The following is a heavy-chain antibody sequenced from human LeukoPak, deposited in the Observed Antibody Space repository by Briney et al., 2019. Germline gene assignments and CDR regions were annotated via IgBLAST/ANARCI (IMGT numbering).Heavy chain of an antibody. J-gene: IGHJ4*02. CDR2: LSGSGGGT. CDR1: GFSFNSYT. Sequence: GGSLRLSCLASGFSFNSYTMNWVREAPGKGLKWVAGLSGSGGGTNYADSVQGRFTISRDNPKNTLYLQMNSLRAEDTAVYFCAKRGVVIRVFLVGFHKEAYCFDSWGQGALVTVSS. CDR3: AKRGVVIRVFLVGFHKEAYCFDS. D-gene: IGHD3-10*01. V-gene: IGHV3-23*01.